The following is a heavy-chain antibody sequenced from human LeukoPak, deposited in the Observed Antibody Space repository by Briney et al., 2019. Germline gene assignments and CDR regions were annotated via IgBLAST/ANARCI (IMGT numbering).Heavy chain of an antibody. D-gene: IGHD5-18*01. CDR3: ARGGTAMVFDY. CDR2: ICSSSSYT. CDR1: GFTFSDYY. Sequence: GGSLRLSCAASGFTFSDYYMSWIREAPGKGLEWVSYICSSSSYTKSAHSVKGRFTIYRDNAKISLYLQMNSLRAEDTAVYYCARGGTAMVFDYWGQGTLVTVSS. J-gene: IGHJ4*02. V-gene: IGHV3-11*05.